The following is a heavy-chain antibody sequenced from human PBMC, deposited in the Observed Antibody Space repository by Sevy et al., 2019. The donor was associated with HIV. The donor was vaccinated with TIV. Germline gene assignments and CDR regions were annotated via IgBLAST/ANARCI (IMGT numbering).Heavy chain of an antibody. Sequence: GGSLRLSCAASGFTFSDHYMDWVRQAPGKGLEWVGRTRNKANSYTREYAASLKGRFTISRDDSKNSLYLQMNSLKTEDTAVYYCAREDELGPYYYYYGMDVWGQGTTVTVSS. CDR1: GFTFSDHY. CDR2: TRNKANSYTR. V-gene: IGHV3-72*01. D-gene: IGHD6-6*01. CDR3: AREDELGPYYYYYGMDV. J-gene: IGHJ6*02.